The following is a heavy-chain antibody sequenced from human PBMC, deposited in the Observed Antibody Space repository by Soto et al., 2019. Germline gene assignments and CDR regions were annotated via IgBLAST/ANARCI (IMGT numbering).Heavy chain of an antibody. D-gene: IGHD3-10*01. CDR2: IYYGGST. CDR3: ASPFRDYYGSGYNWFDP. V-gene: IGHV4-39*01. Sequence: PSETLSLTCTVSGGSISSSRYYWGWIRQPPGKGLEWIGSIYYGGSTYYNPSLKSRVTISVDTSKNQFSLKLSSVTAADTAVYYCASPFRDYYGSGYNWFDPWGQGTLVTVSS. J-gene: IGHJ5*02. CDR1: GGSISSSRYY.